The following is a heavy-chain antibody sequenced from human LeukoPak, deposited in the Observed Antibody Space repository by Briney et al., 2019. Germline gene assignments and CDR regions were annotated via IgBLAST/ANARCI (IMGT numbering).Heavy chain of an antibody. CDR3: ARRCSSTNCFVWYFDS. CDR2: ISTSGST. D-gene: IGHD2-2*01. J-gene: IGHJ2*01. Sequence: SETLSLTCSVSGYSISNDYYWGWIRQPAGKGLEWIGRISTSGSTNYNPSLKSRVTISVDTSKNQFSLKLSSVTAADTAVYYCARRCSSTNCFVWYFDSWGRGTLVTVSS. V-gene: IGHV4-61*02. CDR1: GYSISNDYY.